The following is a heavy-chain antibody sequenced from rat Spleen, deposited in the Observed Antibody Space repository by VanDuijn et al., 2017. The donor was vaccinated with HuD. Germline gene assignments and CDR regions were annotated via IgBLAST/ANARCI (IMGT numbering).Heavy chain of an antibody. CDR1: GFTFSNHG. J-gene: IGHJ2*01. CDR2: ISYDGYIT. D-gene: IGHD1-9*01. CDR3: ARWAWIPSTYYGYTYRYFDY. V-gene: IGHV5-29*01. Sequence: EVQLVESGGGLVQPGRSLKLSCAASGFTFSNHGMAWVRQAPTKGLEWVATISYDGYITYYRDSVKGRFTISRDNAKSTLYLQMDSLRSEDTATYCWARWAWIPSTYYGYTYRYFDYWGQGVMVTVSS.